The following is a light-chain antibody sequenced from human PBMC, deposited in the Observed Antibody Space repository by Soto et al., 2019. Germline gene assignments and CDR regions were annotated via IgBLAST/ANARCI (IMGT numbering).Light chain of an antibody. CDR2: GAS. J-gene: IGKJ1*01. CDR1: QSVSSN. CDR3: QQYNNWPPWT. V-gene: IGKV3-15*01. Sequence: EIVMTQSPATLSVSPGERATLSCRASQSVSSNLAWYQQQPGQAPRLLIYGASTRATGIPARFSGSGSGTEFPLTISSLQSEDFAVYYCQQYNNWPPWTFGQAIKAEIK.